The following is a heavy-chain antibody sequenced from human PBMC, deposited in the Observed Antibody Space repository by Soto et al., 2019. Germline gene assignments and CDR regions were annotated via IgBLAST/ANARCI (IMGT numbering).Heavy chain of an antibody. CDR2: LSDGGGST. CDR1: GFTFSNYA. D-gene: IGHD2-2*01. CDR3: AKEGTTSSYNWFDP. J-gene: IGHJ5*02. Sequence: GGSLRLSCAASGFTFSNYAMSWVRQPPGKGLEWVSGLSDGGGSTFYADSVKGRFTISRDNAKNTMYLQMSSLGAEDTAVYYCAKEGTTSSYNWFDPWGQGTLVTVSS. V-gene: IGHV3-23*01.